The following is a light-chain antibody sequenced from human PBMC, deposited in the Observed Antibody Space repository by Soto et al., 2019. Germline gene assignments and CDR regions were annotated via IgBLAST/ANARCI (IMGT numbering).Light chain of an antibody. CDR3: TSCSTAYTPV. Sequence: QSALTQPASVSGSPGQSITVSCTGTSSDIGSYDYVSWYQQHPGKVPKLIIYDVSNRPSGVSNRFSGSKSGNTASLTISVLQADYEADYYGTSCSTAYTPVFGSGTKVTVL. V-gene: IGLV2-14*03. CDR1: SSDIGSYDY. CDR2: DVS. J-gene: IGLJ1*01.